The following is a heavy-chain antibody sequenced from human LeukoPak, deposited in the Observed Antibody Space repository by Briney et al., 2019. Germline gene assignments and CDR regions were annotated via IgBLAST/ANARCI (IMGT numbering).Heavy chain of an antibody. CDR1: GYTFTGYY. D-gene: IGHD3-22*01. V-gene: IGHV1-2*02. J-gene: IGHJ5*02. CDR3: AREYYYDSSGSWFDP. CDR2: INPNSGGT. Sequence: ASVKVSCKASGYTFTGYYMHWVRQAPGQGLEWMGWINPNSGGTNYAQKFQGRVTMTRDTSISTAYMELSRLRSDDTAVYYCAREYYYDSSGSWFDPWGQGTLVIVSS.